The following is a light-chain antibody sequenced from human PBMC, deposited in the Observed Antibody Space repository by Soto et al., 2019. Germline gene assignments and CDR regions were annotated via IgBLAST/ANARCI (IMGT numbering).Light chain of an antibody. CDR3: QSYDSSLSGYV. V-gene: IGLV1-40*01. Sequence: QSVLTQPPSVSGAPGQRVTISCTGSSSNIGAGYDVHSYQQLPGTALKPVIYGNSNRPAGVPDRFSGSKSGTYASLAITGLQAEDEADYYGQSYDSSLSGYVFGTGTKLTVL. CDR1: SSNIGAGYD. J-gene: IGLJ1*01. CDR2: GNS.